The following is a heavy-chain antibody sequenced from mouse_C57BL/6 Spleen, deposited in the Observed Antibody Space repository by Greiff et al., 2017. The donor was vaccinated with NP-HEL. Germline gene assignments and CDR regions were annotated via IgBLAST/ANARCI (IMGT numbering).Heavy chain of an antibody. J-gene: IGHJ2*01. CDR1: GYSFTGYY. Sequence: VQLQQSGPELVKPGASVKISCKASGYSFTGYYMNWVKQSPEKSLEWIGEINPSTGGTTYNQKFKAKATLTVDKSSSTAYMQLKSLTSEDSAVYYCARSWDDNYFDYWGQGTTLTVSS. D-gene: IGHD4-1*01. CDR3: ARSWDDNYFDY. V-gene: IGHV1-42*01. CDR2: INPSTGGT.